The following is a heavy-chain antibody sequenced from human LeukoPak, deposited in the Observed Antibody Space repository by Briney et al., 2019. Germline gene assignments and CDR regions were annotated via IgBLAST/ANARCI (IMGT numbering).Heavy chain of an antibody. V-gene: IGHV3-23*01. D-gene: IGHD1-14*01. CDR2: IGAAGVYI. Sequence: GGSLRLSCAASGFTFSNYAMSWVRQAPGKGLEWVSAIGAAGVYIYYADSVEGRFTISRDNSKNTLCLQMNSLRAEDTAVYYCAKQVRNFFDYWGQGTLVTVS. CDR1: GFTFSNYA. CDR3: AKQVRNFFDY. J-gene: IGHJ4*02.